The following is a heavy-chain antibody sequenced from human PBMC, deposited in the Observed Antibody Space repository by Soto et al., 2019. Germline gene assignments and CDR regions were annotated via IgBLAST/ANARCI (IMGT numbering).Heavy chain of an antibody. Sequence: SETLSLTCTVSGASISSGGYCWSWIRQVPGKGLEWIGFLYYGGSTYYNPSLKSRVTISVDTSENQFSLKLNSVTAADTAVYYCGGYGLPLHYYAMDVWGQGTTVTVSS. CDR2: LYYGGST. CDR3: GGYGLPLHYYAMDV. V-gene: IGHV4-31*03. J-gene: IGHJ6*02. D-gene: IGHD2-15*01. CDR1: GASISSGGYC.